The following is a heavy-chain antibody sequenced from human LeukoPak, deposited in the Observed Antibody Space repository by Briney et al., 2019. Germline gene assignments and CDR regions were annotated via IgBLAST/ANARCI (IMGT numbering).Heavy chain of an antibody. Sequence: PGGSLRLSCAASGFTFSSYWMSWVRQAPGKGLEWVANIKQDGSEKYYVDSVKGRFTISRDNAKNSLYLQMNSLRAEDTAVYYCARDLPPTLPYCDFWSGYSGRGWFDPWGQGTLVTVSS. CDR3: ARDLPPTLPYCDFWSGYSGRGWFDP. J-gene: IGHJ5*02. V-gene: IGHV3-7*01. CDR2: IKQDGSEK. D-gene: IGHD3-3*01. CDR1: GFTFSSYW.